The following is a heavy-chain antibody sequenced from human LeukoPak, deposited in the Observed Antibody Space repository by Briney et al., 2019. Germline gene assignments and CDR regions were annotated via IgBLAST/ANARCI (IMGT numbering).Heavy chain of an antibody. J-gene: IGHJ4*02. V-gene: IGHV3-49*04. CDR1: GFTFGDYA. CDR3: TRERGDTVTFDY. D-gene: IGHD4-17*01. Sequence: PGRSLRLSCTASGFTFGDYAMRWVRQAPGKGLEWVGFIRSKAYGGTTEYAASVKGRFTISRDDSKSIAYLQMNSLKTEDTAAYYCTRERGDTVTFDYWGQGTLVTVSS. CDR2: IRSKAYGGTT.